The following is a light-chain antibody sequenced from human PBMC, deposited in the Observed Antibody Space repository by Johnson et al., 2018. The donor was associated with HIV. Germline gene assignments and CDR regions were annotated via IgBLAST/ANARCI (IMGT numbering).Light chain of an antibody. CDR1: SSNIGNNY. CDR2: ENN. Sequence: QSVLTQPPSVSAAPGQKVTISCSGSSSNIGNNYVSWYQQLPGTAPKLLIYENNKRPSGIPDRFSGSKSGTSATLGITGLQTGDEADYYCQSYDNALSGSKVFGTGTEVTVL. V-gene: IGLV1-51*02. CDR3: QSYDNALSGSKV. J-gene: IGLJ1*01.